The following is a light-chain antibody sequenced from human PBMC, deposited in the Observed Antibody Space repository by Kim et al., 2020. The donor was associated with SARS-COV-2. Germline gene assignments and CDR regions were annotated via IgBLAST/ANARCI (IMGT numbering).Light chain of an antibody. Sequence: QSALTQPASVSGSPGQSITISCSGTSSDVGSYNLVSWYQHHPGKAPELMIYAVSQRPSGLSSRFSGSKSGSTASLTISGLQPEDEADYYCCSYAGSNTYVFGTGTKVSVL. V-gene: IGLV2-23*02. CDR3: CSYAGSNTYV. CDR1: SSDVGSYNL. CDR2: AVS. J-gene: IGLJ1*01.